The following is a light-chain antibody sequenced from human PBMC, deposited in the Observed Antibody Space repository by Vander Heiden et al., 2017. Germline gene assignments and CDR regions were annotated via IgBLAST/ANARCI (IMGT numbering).Light chain of an antibody. Sequence: SSELTQDPAVSVALGQTVRITCQGDSLRNYYASWYQHRPGQAPILVIYGENNRPSGIPDRFSGSSSGNTASLTITGAQAEDEADYYCNCRDSSGKFPFGGGTKLTVL. CDR1: SLRNYY. CDR2: GEN. J-gene: IGLJ2*01. V-gene: IGLV3-19*01. CDR3: NCRDSSGKFP.